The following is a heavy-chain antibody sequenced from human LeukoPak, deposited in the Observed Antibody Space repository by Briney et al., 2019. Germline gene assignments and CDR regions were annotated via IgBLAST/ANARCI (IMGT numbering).Heavy chain of an antibody. CDR3: APRRYFDWPAIDY. J-gene: IGHJ4*02. CDR2: ISGSGGST. V-gene: IGHV3-23*01. D-gene: IGHD3-9*01. CDR1: GFTFSSYA. Sequence: GGSLRLSCAASGFTFSSYAMSWVRQAPGKGLEWVSAISGSGGSTYYADSVKGRFTISSDNSKNTLYLQMNSLRAEDTAVYYCAPRRYFDWPAIDYWGQGTLVTVSS.